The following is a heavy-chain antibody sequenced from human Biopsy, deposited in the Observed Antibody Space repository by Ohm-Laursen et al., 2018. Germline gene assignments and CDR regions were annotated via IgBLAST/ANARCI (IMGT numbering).Heavy chain of an antibody. J-gene: IGHJ6*02. CDR3: ARALDYYDPYYYYAMDV. D-gene: IGHD3-16*01. Sequence: SETLSLTCPVYGGSFSGYYWTWIRQPPGKGLEWIGEINHRGSASYNPSLKSRITVLVDTSKNQFSLKLGSVSAADTAVYFCARALDYYDPYYYYAMDVWGQGTSVTVSS. CDR1: GGSFSGYY. CDR2: INHRGSA. V-gene: IGHV4-34*01.